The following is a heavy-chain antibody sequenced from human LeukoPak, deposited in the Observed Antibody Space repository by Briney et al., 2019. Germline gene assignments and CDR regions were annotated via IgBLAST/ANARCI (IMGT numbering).Heavy chain of an antibody. V-gene: IGHV4-59*01. J-gene: IGHJ4*02. CDR3: ARDKGGYLRGTYYFDY. D-gene: IGHD3-22*01. CDR1: GGSISSYY. Sequence: PSETLSLTCTVSGGSISSYYRSWIRQPPGKGLEWIGYIYYSGSTNYNPSLKSRVTISVDTSKNQFSLKLSSVTAADTAVYYCARDKGGYLRGTYYFDYWGQGTLVTVSS. CDR2: IYYSGST.